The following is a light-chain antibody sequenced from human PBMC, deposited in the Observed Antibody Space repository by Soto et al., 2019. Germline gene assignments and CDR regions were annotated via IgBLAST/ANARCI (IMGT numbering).Light chain of an antibody. V-gene: IGLV2-23*01. CDR3: CSYAGSNTWV. CDR1: SSVVGGYNY. Sequence: QSALTQPASVSGSPGQSITISCTGTSSVVGGYNYVSWYEQHPGKAPKLMIYEGSKRPSGVSNRFSGSKSGNTASLTISGLQAEDEADYYCCSYAGSNTWVFGGGTKLTVL. CDR2: EGS. J-gene: IGLJ3*02.